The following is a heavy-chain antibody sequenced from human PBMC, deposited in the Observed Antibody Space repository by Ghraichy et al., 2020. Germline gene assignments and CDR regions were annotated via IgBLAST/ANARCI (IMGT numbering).Heavy chain of an antibody. Sequence: SETLSLTCTVSGDSVSSNRYYWSWIRQPPGRGLEWIGYVYTSGTTNYSPSLKSRATLSVDTSKNQFSLKLTSVTAADTAVYYCARDEWTMVRGGDFYYYFMNVWGKGTTVTVSS. CDR2: VYTSGTT. CDR3: ARDEWTMVRGGDFYYYFMNV. J-gene: IGHJ6*03. D-gene: IGHD3-10*01. V-gene: IGHV4-61*01. CDR1: GDSVSSNRYY.